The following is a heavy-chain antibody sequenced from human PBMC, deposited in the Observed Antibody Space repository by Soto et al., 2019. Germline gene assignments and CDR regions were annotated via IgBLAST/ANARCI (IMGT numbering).Heavy chain of an antibody. J-gene: IGHJ3*02. V-gene: IGHV4-31*03. Sequence: QVQLQESGPGLVKPSQTLSLTCTVSGGSISSGGYYWSWIRQHPGKGLDWIGYIYYSGSTYYNPSLNSRVTISVDTSKNQFSLKLSSVTAADTAVYYCASQAMVRHGVGNAFDIWGQGTMVTVSS. D-gene: IGHD5-18*01. CDR1: GGSISSGGYY. CDR2: IYYSGST. CDR3: ASQAMVRHGVGNAFDI.